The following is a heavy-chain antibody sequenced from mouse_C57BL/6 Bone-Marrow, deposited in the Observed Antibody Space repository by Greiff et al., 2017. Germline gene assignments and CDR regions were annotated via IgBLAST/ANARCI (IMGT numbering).Heavy chain of an antibody. CDR2: ISSGSSTI. V-gene: IGHV5-17*01. CDR1: GFTFSDYG. CDR3: ARDGYGSSYRYFDV. J-gene: IGHJ1*03. Sequence: EVQRVESGGGLVKPGGSLKLSCAASGFTFSDYGMPWVRQAPEKGLEWVSYISSGSSTIYYADTVKGRFPISRDNAKNTLFLQMTSLRSEDTAMYYCARDGYGSSYRYFDVWGTGTTVTVSS. D-gene: IGHD1-1*01.